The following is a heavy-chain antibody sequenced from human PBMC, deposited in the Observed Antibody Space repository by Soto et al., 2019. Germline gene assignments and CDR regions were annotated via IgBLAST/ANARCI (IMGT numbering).Heavy chain of an antibody. CDR2: IIPIFGTA. CDR1: GGTFSSYA. Sequence: QVQLVQSGAEVKKPGSSVKVSCKASGGTFSSYAISWVRQAPGQGLEWMGGIIPIFGTANYAQKFQGRVTITADESTSTAYMELSSLRSEDTAVYYCPRDQCSGGSCYSSWWFDPWGQGTLVTVSS. V-gene: IGHV1-69*13. D-gene: IGHD2-15*01. CDR3: PRDQCSGGSCYSSWWFDP. J-gene: IGHJ5*02.